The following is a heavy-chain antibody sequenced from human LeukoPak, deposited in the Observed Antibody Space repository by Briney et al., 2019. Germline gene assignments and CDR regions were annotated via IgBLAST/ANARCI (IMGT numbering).Heavy chain of an antibody. J-gene: IGHJ6*03. CDR2: IYYSGST. CDR3: ARVLLRYDSSGYYYYMDV. Sequence: SETLSLTCTVSGGSISSGDYYWSWIRQPPGKGLEWIGYIYYSGSTYYNPSLKSRVTISVDTSKNQFSLKLSSVTAADTAVYYCARVLLRYDSSGYYYYMDVWGKGATVTVSS. CDR1: GGSISSGDYY. D-gene: IGHD3-22*01. V-gene: IGHV4-30-4*08.